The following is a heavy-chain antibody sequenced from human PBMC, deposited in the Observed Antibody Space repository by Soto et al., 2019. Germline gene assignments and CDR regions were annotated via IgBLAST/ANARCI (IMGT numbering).Heavy chain of an antibody. CDR3: ARYSDQYYGSGAFDY. V-gene: IGHV4-59*08. D-gene: IGHD3-10*01. CDR2: IYYSGST. CDR1: GGSMSSYY. Sequence: QVQLQESGPGLVKPSETLSRTCTVSGGSMSSYYWSWIRQPPGKGLEWIGYIYYSGSTNYNPSLKSRVTISVDTSKNQFSLKLSPVTAADTAVYYCARYSDQYYGSGAFDYWGQGTLVTVSS. J-gene: IGHJ4*02.